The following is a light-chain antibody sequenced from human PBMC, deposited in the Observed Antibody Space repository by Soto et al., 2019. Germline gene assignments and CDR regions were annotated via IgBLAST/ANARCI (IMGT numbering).Light chain of an antibody. J-gene: IGKJ4*01. CDR3: QKYNSAPLT. CDR1: QGIGVY. CDR2: AAS. V-gene: IGKV1-27*01. Sequence: DIQLTQSPSSGSASLGDRVTITCRASQGIGVYLAWFQQKPGNVPKLLIYAASTLQSGVPSRFSGSGSVTDFTLTISSLQPEDGATYYYQKYNSAPLTFGGRTKVEIK.